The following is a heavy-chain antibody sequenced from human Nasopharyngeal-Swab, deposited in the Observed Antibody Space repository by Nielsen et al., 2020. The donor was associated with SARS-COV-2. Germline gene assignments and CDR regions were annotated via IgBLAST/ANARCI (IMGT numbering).Heavy chain of an antibody. J-gene: IGHJ6*02. CDR3: ARATCSGGSCYWGSHYYYYGMDV. D-gene: IGHD2-15*01. V-gene: IGHV3-23*03. CDR1: GFTFSSYA. CDR2: IYSGGSST. Sequence: GESLKISCAASGFTFSSYAMSWVRQAPGKGLEWVSVIYSGGSSTYYADSVKGRFTISRDNSKNTLYLQMNSLRAEDTAVYYCARATCSGGSCYWGSHYYYYGMDVWGQGTTVTVSS.